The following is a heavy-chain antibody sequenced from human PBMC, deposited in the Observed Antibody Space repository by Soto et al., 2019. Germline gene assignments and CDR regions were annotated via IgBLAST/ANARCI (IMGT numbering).Heavy chain of an antibody. CDR1: GFTFSNAW. Sequence: EVQLVESGGGLVKPGGSLRLSCAASGFTFSNAWMSWVRQAPGKGLEWVGRIKSKTDGGTTDYAAPVKGRFTISRDDSKNTLYLQMNSLKTEDTAVYYCTRTCGDYGEEFDPWGQGTLVTVSS. CDR2: IKSKTDGGTT. D-gene: IGHD4-17*01. J-gene: IGHJ5*02. CDR3: TRTCGDYGEEFDP. V-gene: IGHV3-15*01.